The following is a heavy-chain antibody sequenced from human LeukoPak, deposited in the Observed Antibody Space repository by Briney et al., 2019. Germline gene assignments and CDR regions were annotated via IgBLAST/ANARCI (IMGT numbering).Heavy chain of an antibody. Sequence: SVKVSCKASGGTFSSYAISWVRQAPGQGLEWMGGIIPIFGTGNYAQKFQGRVTSPTDESTSTAYMELSSLRSEDTAVYYCGVGGSNFFVYAFDIWGQGTMVTVSS. CDR1: GGTFSSYA. CDR3: GVGGSNFFVYAFDI. V-gene: IGHV1-69*05. J-gene: IGHJ3*02. D-gene: IGHD2-15*01. CDR2: IIPIFGTG.